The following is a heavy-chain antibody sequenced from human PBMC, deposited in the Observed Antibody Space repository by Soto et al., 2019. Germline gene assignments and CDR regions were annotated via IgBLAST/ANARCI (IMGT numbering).Heavy chain of an antibody. CDR2: ISGSGTSA. J-gene: IGHJ6*02. CDR1: GFTFRNYA. CDR3: AKCQGIGEDFWGAYVSYYYGMDV. V-gene: IGHV3-23*01. D-gene: IGHD3-3*01. Sequence: PGGSLRLSCAASGFTFRNYAMGWVRQAPGKGLEWVSAISGSGTSASYADSVKGRFIVSRDNSKNTLDLQMNSLRAEDTAVYYCAKCQGIGEDFWGAYVSYYYGMDVWGQGATVTVSS.